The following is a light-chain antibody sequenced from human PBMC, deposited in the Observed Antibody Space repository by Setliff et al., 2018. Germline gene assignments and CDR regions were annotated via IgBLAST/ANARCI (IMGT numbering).Light chain of an antibody. Sequence: LAQPRSVSGSPGQSVTISCTGTSSDVGGYNSVSRYQQHPDKPPKLIIYDVSTRPSGVPDRFSGSKSGNTASLTISGLQAEDEADYYCCSYGGTLYVFGTGTKV. CDR1: SSDVGGYNS. J-gene: IGLJ1*01. CDR3: CSYGGTLYV. V-gene: IGLV2-11*01. CDR2: DVS.